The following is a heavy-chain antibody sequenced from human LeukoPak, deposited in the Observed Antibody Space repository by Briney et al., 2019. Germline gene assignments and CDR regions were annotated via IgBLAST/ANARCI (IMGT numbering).Heavy chain of an antibody. CDR1: GFTFSSYG. Sequence: PGGSLRLSCAASGFTFSSYGMSWVRQAPGKGLEWGSAISGSGGSTYYADSVKGRFTISRDNSKNTLYLQMNSLRAEDTAVYYCAKDGQSSYYDSSGYLSGWFDPWGQGTLVTVSS. V-gene: IGHV3-23*01. J-gene: IGHJ5*02. D-gene: IGHD3-22*01. CDR2: ISGSGGST. CDR3: AKDGQSSYYDSSGYLSGWFDP.